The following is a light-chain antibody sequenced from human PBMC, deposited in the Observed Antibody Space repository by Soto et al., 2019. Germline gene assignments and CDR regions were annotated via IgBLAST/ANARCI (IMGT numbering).Light chain of an antibody. CDR3: QQTNSFPFT. Sequence: DLQMTQSPSSVSASVGDRVTITCRASQGISSWLAWYQQKPGKAPKLLFYAACSLQSGVPSRFSGSGSGTEFALTICSLQSEDFATYYCQQTNSFPFTFGPGTKVDIK. V-gene: IGKV1-12*01. J-gene: IGKJ3*01. CDR1: QGISSW. CDR2: AAC.